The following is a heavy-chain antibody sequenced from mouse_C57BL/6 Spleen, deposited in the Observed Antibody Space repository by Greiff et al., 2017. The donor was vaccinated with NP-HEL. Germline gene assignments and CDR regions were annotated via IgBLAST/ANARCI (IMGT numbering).Heavy chain of an antibody. V-gene: IGHV1-66*01. J-gene: IGHJ3*01. CDR3: ARGEAWFAY. CDR2: IYPGSGNT. Sequence: VKLVESGPELVKPGASVKISCKASGYSFTSYYIHWVKQRPGQGLEWIGWIYPGSGNTKYNEKFKGKATLTADTSSSTAYMQLSSLTSEDSAVYYCARGEAWFAYWGQGTLVTVSA. CDR1: GYSFTSYY.